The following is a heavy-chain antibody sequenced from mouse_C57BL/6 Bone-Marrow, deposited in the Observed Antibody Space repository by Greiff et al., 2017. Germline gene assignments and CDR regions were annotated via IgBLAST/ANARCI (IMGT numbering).Heavy chain of an antibody. CDR2: IDPSDSYT. CDR1: GYTFTSYW. J-gene: IGHJ4*01. CDR3: ARGATPTGVDY. V-gene: IGHV1-50*01. D-gene: IGHD3-1*01. Sequence: VQLQQPGAELVKPGDSVKLSCKASGYTFTSYWMQWVKQRPGQGLEWIGEIDPSDSYTNYNQKFKGKATLTVDTSSITAYMQLSSLTSEDSAVYYCARGATPTGVDYRGQGTSVTVSS.